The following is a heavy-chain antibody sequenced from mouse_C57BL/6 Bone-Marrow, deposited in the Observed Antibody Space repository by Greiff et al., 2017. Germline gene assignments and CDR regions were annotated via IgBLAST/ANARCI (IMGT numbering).Heavy chain of an antibody. Sequence: EVQGVESGAELVRPGASVKLSCTASGFNIKDAYMHWVKQRPEQGLEWIGWIDPENGDTEYASKFQGKATITADTSSNTAYLQLSSLTSEDTAVYYCTLLLEDYWGQGTSVTVSS. D-gene: IGHD1-1*01. CDR3: TLLLEDY. V-gene: IGHV14-4*01. J-gene: IGHJ4*01. CDR1: GFNIKDAY. CDR2: IDPENGDT.